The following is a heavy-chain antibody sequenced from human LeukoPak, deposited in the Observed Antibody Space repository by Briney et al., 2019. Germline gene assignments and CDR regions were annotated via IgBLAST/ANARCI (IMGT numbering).Heavy chain of an antibody. Sequence: GGSLRLSCAASGFTFSTYAMTWVRQAPGKGLEWVSVISGSGGTTYYADSVKGRFTISRDNSKNTLYLQMNSLRAEDTAVYYCARDRRLNFYDSNTGWFDPWGQGTLVTVSS. D-gene: IGHD3-22*01. CDR1: GFTFSTYA. CDR3: ARDRRLNFYDSNTGWFDP. J-gene: IGHJ5*02. V-gene: IGHV3-23*01. CDR2: ISGSGGTT.